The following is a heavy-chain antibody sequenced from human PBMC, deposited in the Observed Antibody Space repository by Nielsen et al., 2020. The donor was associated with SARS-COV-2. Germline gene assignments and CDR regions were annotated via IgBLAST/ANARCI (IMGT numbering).Heavy chain of an antibody. Sequence: WIRQPPGKGLEWIGEINHSGSTNYNPSLKSRVTISVDTSKNQFSLKLSSVTAADTAVYYCARCTGYYYYMDVWGKGTTVTVSS. J-gene: IGHJ6*03. V-gene: IGHV4-34*01. CDR3: ARCTGYYYYMDV. D-gene: IGHD2-8*01. CDR2: INHSGST.